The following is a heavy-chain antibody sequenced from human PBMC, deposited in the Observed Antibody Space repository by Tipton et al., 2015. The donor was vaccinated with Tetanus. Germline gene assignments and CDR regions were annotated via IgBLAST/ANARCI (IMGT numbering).Heavy chain of an antibody. CDR3: ARANYDFPKKGPFDS. V-gene: IGHV4-61*01. Sequence: GLVKPSETLSLTCTVSGGSVRSGSYYWNWIRQPPGKGLEWIGYISYSGSTNSNYSLKSRTTISQDTSKNQFSLKLTSVTAADTAVYYCARANYDFPKKGPFDSWGQGTLVIVSS. CDR1: GGSVRSGSYY. J-gene: IGHJ4*02. D-gene: IGHD3-3*01. CDR2: ISYSGST.